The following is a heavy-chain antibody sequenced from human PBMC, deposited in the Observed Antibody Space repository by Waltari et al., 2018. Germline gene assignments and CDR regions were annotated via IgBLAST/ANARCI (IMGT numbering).Heavy chain of an antibody. V-gene: IGHV1-69-2*01. CDR2: GDTEEGET. CDR3: ATARKDIAAAVLGNWFDP. D-gene: IGHD6-13*01. Sequence: EVQLVQSGAEVKKPGATVKISCKVSGYTFTDYYMPWVQQAPGQGLEWMGLGDTEEGETRNEEKFQGRVTITADTSTDTAYMELSSLRSEDTAVYYCATARKDIAAAVLGNWFDPWGQGTLVTVSS. CDR1: GYTFTDYY. J-gene: IGHJ5*02.